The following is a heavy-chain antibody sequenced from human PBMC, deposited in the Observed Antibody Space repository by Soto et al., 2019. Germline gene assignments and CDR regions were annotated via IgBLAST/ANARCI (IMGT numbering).Heavy chain of an antibody. D-gene: IGHD1-7*01. Sequence: GGSLRLSCEASGFTFSRYAMSWFRQAPGKGLEWVSAISGSGGTTYYVDSVKGRFTISRDNAKNSLYLQMNSLRAEGTAVYYCARGLAGTTFDYWGQGTLVTVSS. V-gene: IGHV3-23*01. CDR1: GFTFSRYA. CDR3: ARGLAGTTFDY. J-gene: IGHJ4*02. CDR2: ISGSGGTT.